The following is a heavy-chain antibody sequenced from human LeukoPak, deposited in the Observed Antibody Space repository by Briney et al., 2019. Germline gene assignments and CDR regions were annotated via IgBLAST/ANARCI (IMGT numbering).Heavy chain of an antibody. CDR2: ISSNGGST. V-gene: IGHV3-64D*06. Sequence: PGGSLRLSCSASGFTFSTYSMHWVRQAPGKGLEYVSAISSNGGSTYYADSVKGRFTISRDNSKNTLYLQMSSLRAEDTAVYYCVKDSAADDAFDIWGQGTMVTVSS. CDR3: VKDSAADDAFDI. CDR1: GFTFSTYS. J-gene: IGHJ3*02. D-gene: IGHD6-25*01.